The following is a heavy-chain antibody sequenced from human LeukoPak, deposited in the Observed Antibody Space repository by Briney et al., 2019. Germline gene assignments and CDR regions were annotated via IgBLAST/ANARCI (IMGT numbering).Heavy chain of an antibody. CDR3: TNWASSFY. Sequence: PGGSLRLSCAASGFTFSNAWMSWVRQAPGKGLEWVGRIKSKTVGGTTDYAAPVKGRFTISRDDSKNTLYLQMNSLKTEDTAVYYCTNWASSFYWGQGTLVTVTS. CDR1: GFTFSNAW. CDR2: IKSKTVGGTT. D-gene: IGHD6-6*01. J-gene: IGHJ4*02. V-gene: IGHV3-15*01.